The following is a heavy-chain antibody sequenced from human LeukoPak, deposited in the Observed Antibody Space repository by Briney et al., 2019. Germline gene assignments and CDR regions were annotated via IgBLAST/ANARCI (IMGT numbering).Heavy chain of an antibody. CDR1: GFTFSSYE. J-gene: IGHJ4*02. D-gene: IGHD3-3*01. Sequence: KPGGSLRLSCAASGFTFSSYEMNWVRQAPGRGLEWVSSISSSSSYTYYADSVKGRFTISRDNSKNTLYLQMSSLRAEDTAVYYCVKGGTITIFGVVISYYFDYWGQGTLVTVSS. V-gene: IGHV3-21*01. CDR3: VKGGTITIFGVVISYYFDY. CDR2: ISSSSSYT.